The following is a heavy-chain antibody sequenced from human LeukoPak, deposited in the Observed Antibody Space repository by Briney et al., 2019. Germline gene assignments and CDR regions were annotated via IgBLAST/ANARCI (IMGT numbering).Heavy chain of an antibody. J-gene: IGHJ4*02. CDR2: ISGNAGNT. CDR3: ARDRGDFDYWSGFGPSDS. CDR1: GFNFRSFA. Sequence: PGGSLRLSCAASGFNFRSFAMHWVRQAPGKGLEYVSGISGNAGNTHLARSVRGRFAISRDNSKNTLYLQMDSLTTEDVGVYYCARDRGDFDYWSGFGPSDSWGQGTLVSVSS. V-gene: IGHV3-64*01. D-gene: IGHD3-3*01.